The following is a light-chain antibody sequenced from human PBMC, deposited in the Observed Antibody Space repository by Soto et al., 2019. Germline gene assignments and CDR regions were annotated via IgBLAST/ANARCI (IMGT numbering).Light chain of an antibody. V-gene: IGLV2-14*01. CDR2: DVS. Sequence: QSALTQPASVSGSPGQSITISCTGTSSDIGGYKYVSWYQQNPDKAPKLMIYDVSYRPSGVSDRFSGSKSGNTASLTISGLPAEDEADYYCSSYTNINTHVFGTGTKVTVL. CDR3: SSYTNINTHV. CDR1: SSDIGGYKY. J-gene: IGLJ1*01.